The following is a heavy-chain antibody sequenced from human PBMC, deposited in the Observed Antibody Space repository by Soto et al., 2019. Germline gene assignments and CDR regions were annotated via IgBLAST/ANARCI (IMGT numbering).Heavy chain of an antibody. J-gene: IGHJ6*02. CDR3: ARGRKYSSSWYYYYGMDV. CDR2: ILHIFGRA. CDR1: GGTFSRYA. D-gene: IGHD6-13*01. Sequence: ASVKVSCKASGGTFSRYASSWVRHAPGQGSESMGGILHIFGRANYAKKFQCRVTYTADKSTSTAHMELSSLRSEDTAVYYCARGRKYSSSWYYYYGMDVWGQGTTVTVSS. V-gene: IGHV1-69*06.